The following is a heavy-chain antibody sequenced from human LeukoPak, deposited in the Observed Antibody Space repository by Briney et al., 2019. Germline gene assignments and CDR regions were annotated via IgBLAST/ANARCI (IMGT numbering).Heavy chain of an antibody. V-gene: IGHV3-23*01. Sequence: GGSLRLSCAASGFTFSSYAMSWVRQAPGKGLEWVSAISGSGGSTYYADSVKGRFTISRDNSKNTLYLQMNSLRAEDTAVYYCAKTSSIARDGYNNTYYYYGMDVWGQGTTVTVSS. D-gene: IGHD5-24*01. CDR3: AKTSSIARDGYNNTYYYYGMDV. CDR1: GFTFSSYA. CDR2: ISGSGGST. J-gene: IGHJ6*02.